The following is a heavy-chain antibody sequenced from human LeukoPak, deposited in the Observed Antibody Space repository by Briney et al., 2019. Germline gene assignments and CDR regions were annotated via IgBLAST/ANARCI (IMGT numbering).Heavy chain of an antibody. D-gene: IGHD1-1*01. Sequence: SETLSLTCTVSGYSISSGYYWAWIRQPPGKGLDWIGSIYHSGSTYYNPSLKSRVTISVDTLKNQFSLKLTSVTAADTAVYYCATLTTPGWFNPWGQGTLVTVSS. CDR1: GYSISSGYY. CDR2: IYHSGST. J-gene: IGHJ5*02. CDR3: ATLTTPGWFNP. V-gene: IGHV4-38-2*02.